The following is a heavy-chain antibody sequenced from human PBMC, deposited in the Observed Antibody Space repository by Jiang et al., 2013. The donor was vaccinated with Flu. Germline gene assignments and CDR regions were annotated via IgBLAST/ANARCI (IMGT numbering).Heavy chain of an antibody. J-gene: IGHJ3*02. CDR3: ARDSGATYSYDSRDINYDSFDI. CDR2: IQEHGSVE. V-gene: IGHV3-7*03. Sequence: QAPGKGLEWVANIQEHGSVENYVDSVQGRLTISRDNAKNSLYLQMNSLRAEDTAMYYCARDSGATYSYDSRDINYDSFDIWGQGTMVTVSS. D-gene: IGHD3-22*01.